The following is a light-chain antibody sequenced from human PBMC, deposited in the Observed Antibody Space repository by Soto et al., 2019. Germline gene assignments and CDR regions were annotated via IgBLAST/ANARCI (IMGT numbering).Light chain of an antibody. CDR2: GDN. Sequence: QSVLTQEPSASGAPGQRVTISCSGGSSNIGKNSVSWYQHLPGTAPKLIYGDNERPSGVPDRFSGSKSGTSASLAISGLQSEDEADYYCAAWDDSLNGWVFGGGTKVTVL. CDR3: AAWDDSLNGWV. CDR1: SSNIGKNS. V-gene: IGLV1-44*01. J-gene: IGLJ3*02.